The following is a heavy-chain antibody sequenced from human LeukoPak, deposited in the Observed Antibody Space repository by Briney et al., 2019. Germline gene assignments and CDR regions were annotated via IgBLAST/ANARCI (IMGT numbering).Heavy chain of an antibody. D-gene: IGHD2-2*01. Sequence: GASVKVSCKASGYTFTGYYMHWVRQAPGQGLEWMGWINPNSGGTNYAQKFQGRVTMTRDTSISTAYMELSRLRSDDTAVYYCARRVPAATQANFDYWGQGTLVTVSS. CDR2: INPNSGGT. CDR3: ARRVPAATQANFDY. V-gene: IGHV1-2*02. J-gene: IGHJ4*02. CDR1: GYTFTGYY.